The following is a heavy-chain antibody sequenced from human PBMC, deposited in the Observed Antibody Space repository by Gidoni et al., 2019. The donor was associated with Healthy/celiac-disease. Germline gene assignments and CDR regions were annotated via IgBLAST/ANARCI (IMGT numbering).Heavy chain of an antibody. CDR1: GGTFSSYA. CDR2: IIPIFVTA. Sequence: QVQLVQSGAEVKKPGSSVKVSCKASGGTFSSYAISWVRQAPGQGLEWMGGIIPIFVTASYEQKFQGRVTITADESTSTAYMELSSLRSEDTAVYYCAREAACGRRYSSSWHDMCAWFDPWGQGTLVTVSS. D-gene: IGHD6-13*01. V-gene: IGHV1-69*12. J-gene: IGHJ5*02. CDR3: AREAACGRRYSSSWHDMCAWFDP.